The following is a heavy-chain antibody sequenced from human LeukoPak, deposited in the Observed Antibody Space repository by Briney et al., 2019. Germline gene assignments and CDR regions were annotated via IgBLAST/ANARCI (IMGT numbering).Heavy chain of an antibody. V-gene: IGHV4-59*01. Sequence: SETLSLTCTVSGGSISSYYWSRIRQPPGKGLEWIGYIYYSGSTNYNPSLKSRVTISVDTSRNQFSLKLSSVTAADTAVYYCARGRRALDYWGQGTLVTVSS. CDR3: ARGRRALDY. CDR1: GGSISSYY. J-gene: IGHJ4*02. CDR2: IYYSGST.